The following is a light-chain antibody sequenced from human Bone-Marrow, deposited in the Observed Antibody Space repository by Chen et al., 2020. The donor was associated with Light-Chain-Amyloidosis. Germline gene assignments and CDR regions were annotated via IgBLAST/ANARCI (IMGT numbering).Light chain of an antibody. CDR2: RDT. CDR1: DLPTKY. J-gene: IGLJ2*01. CDR3: QSADSSGTYEVI. V-gene: IGLV3-25*03. Sequence: SYELPQPPSVSVSPGQTARITCSGDDLPTKYAYWYQQKPGLAPVLVIHRDTEMPSGISERFSGSSEGTTATLTISGVQAEDEADYHCQSADSSGTYEVIFGGGTKLTVL.